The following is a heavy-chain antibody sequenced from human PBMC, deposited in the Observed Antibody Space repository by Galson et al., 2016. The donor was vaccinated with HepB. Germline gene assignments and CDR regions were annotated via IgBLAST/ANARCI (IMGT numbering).Heavy chain of an antibody. J-gene: IGHJ3*02. CDR3: AKESGLDGYNFTFDI. CDR2: ISWNSGFI. V-gene: IGHV3-9*01. D-gene: IGHD5-24*01. CDR1: GFTFDDYA. Sequence: SLRLSCAASGFTFDDYAMHWVRQTPGKGLEWVSGISWNSGFIGYGDSVKGRFTISRDNAKNSLYLQMDSLRTEDTAFYYCAKESGLDGYNFTFDIWGQGTMVTVSS.